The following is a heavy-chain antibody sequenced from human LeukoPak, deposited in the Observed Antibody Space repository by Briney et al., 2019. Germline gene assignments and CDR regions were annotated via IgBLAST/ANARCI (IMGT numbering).Heavy chain of an antibody. CDR2: ISGIGATT. J-gene: IGHJ4*02. CDR3: ARAPRGFQWVLEY. CDR1: GFTFSDDA. V-gene: IGHV3-23*01. Sequence: GGSLRLSCATWGFTFSDDAMSWVRQAPGKGVEGGSYISGIGATTYYAASVKGRFTISRYSSTNTLFLQMSSLRVEDTAVYYCARAPRGFQWVLEYWGQGALVTVSS. D-gene: IGHD3-3*01.